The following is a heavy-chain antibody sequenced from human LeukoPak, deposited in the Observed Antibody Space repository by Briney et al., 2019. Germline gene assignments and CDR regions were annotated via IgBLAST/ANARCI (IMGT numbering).Heavy chain of an antibody. V-gene: IGHV3-48*01. J-gene: IGHJ4*02. Sequence: GGSLRLSCVASGFNFDEYAMNWVRQAPGKGLEWISCIYRDSSVIHYADSVRGRFTVSRDNGKNSVYLQMNSLRADDTAVYFCARDGSGSKYRDPFDSWGQGTLVTVSS. CDR3: ARDGSGSKYRDPFDS. CDR2: IYRDSSVI. CDR1: GFNFDEYA. D-gene: IGHD3-10*01.